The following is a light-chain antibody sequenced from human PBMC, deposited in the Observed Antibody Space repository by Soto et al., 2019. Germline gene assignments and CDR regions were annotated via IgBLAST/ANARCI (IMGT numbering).Light chain of an antibody. Sequence: QAVLTQPASVSGSPGQSITISCTGTSGDVGGYNYVSWYQQHPGKAPKLMIYEVSNRPSGVSNRFSGSKSGNTASLTISGLQAEDEADYYCSSYTSSSTFSVFGTGTKLTVL. J-gene: IGLJ1*01. V-gene: IGLV2-14*01. CDR3: SSYTSSSTFSV. CDR2: EVS. CDR1: SGDVGGYNY.